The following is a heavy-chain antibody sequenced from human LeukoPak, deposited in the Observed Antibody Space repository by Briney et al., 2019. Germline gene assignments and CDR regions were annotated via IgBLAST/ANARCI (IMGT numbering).Heavy chain of an antibody. Sequence: GASVKVSCKASGYTFTSYYMHWVRQAPGQGLEWMGIINPSGGSTSYAQKFQGRVTMTRDTSTSTVHMELSSLRSEDTAVYYCARAPAGANWFDPWGQGTLVTVSS. CDR3: ARAPAGANWFDP. CDR1: GYTFTSYY. V-gene: IGHV1-46*01. CDR2: INPSGGST. J-gene: IGHJ5*02. D-gene: IGHD1-14*01.